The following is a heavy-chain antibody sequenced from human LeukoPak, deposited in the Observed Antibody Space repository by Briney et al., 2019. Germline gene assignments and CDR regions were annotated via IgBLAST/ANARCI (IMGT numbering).Heavy chain of an antibody. CDR2: ISAYNGNT. J-gene: IGHJ4*02. CDR3: ARTYSEYSSSWFLDY. CDR1: GYTFTSYG. D-gene: IGHD6-13*01. Sequence: ASVKVSCKASGYTFTSYGISWVRQAPGQGLEWMGWISAYNGNTNYAQKFKGRVTMTTDTSTSTGYMEVRSLSSDDTAVFYCARTYSEYSSSWFLDYWGPGTLVTVSS. V-gene: IGHV1-18*01.